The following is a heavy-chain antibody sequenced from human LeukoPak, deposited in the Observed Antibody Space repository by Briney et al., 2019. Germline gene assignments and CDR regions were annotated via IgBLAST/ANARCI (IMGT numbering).Heavy chain of an antibody. J-gene: IGHJ4*02. V-gene: IGHV4-59*08. CDR1: SGSISSYY. Sequence: SETLSLTCTVSSGSISSYYWSWIRQPPGKGLEWIGYIYDSGSPNYNPSLESRVTISVDTSKNQLSLKLTSVTAADTAVYYCARGPEDYLDYWGQGTLATVSS. CDR3: ARGPEDYLDY. CDR2: IYDSGSP. D-gene: IGHD1-14*01.